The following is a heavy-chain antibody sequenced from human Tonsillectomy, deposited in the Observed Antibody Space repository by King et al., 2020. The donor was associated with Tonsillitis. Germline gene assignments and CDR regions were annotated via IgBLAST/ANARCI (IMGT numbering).Heavy chain of an antibody. CDR3: AREIRIAAAGTYYYYYYLDV. CDR1: GGSSSSGSYY. V-gene: IGHV4-61*02. Sequence: PLQESGPGLVKPSQTLSLTCTVSGGSSSSGSYYWSWIRQPAGKGLEWIGRISDSGTTNYTPSLKSPVTISEDTSKNQFSLKLSSVTAADTAVYYCAREIRIAAAGTYYYYYYLDVWGRGTTVTVSS. CDR2: ISDSGTT. J-gene: IGHJ6*03. D-gene: IGHD6-13*01.